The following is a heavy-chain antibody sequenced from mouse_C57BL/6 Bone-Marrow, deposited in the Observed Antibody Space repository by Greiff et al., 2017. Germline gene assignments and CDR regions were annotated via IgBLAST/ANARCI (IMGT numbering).Heavy chain of an antibody. J-gene: IGHJ2*01. V-gene: IGHV1-82*01. CDR3: ARGRGLRLDY. CDR1: GYAFSSSW. D-gene: IGHD2-4*01. CDR2: IYPGDGDT. Sequence: VQLKQSGPELVKPGASVKISCKASGYAFSSSWMNWVKQRPGKGLEWIGRIYPGDGDTNYNGKFKGKATLTADKSSSTAYMQLSSLTSEDYAVYFCARGRGLRLDYWGQGTTLTVSS.